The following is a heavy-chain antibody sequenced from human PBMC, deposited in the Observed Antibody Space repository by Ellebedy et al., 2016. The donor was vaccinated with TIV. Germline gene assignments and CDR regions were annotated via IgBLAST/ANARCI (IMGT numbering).Heavy chain of an antibody. D-gene: IGHD1-14*01. V-gene: IGHV3-33*01. CDR3: ARGHHALEV. Sequence: PGGSLRLSCVGSGFTFSTYGIHWVRQAPGRGLQWVAVTWHDGSKQYYRDSVKGLFTVSKDDSKNTVYLQMNSLRVEDTAVYFCARGHHALEVWGQGTTVSVSS. CDR1: GFTFSTYG. CDR2: TWHDGSKQ. J-gene: IGHJ6*02.